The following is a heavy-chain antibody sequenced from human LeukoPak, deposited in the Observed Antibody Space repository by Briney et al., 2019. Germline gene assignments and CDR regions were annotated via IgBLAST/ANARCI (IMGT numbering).Heavy chain of an antibody. Sequence: ASVKVSCKASGYTFNGYYMHWVRQAPGQGLEWMGLINPNSGGTNYAQKFQGRVTMTRDTSISTAYMELSRLRSDDTAVYYCARGMEPYYYMDVWGKGTTVTVSS. V-gene: IGHV1-2*02. CDR1: GYTFNGYY. D-gene: IGHD1-26*01. CDR3: ARGMEPYYYMDV. CDR2: INPNSGGT. J-gene: IGHJ6*03.